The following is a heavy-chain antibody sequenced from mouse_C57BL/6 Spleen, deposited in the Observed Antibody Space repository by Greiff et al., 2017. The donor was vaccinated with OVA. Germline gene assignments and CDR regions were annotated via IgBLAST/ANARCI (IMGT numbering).Heavy chain of an antibody. CDR1: GFNIKDYY. D-gene: IGHD1-1*01. V-gene: IGHV14-1*01. CDR3: TTVYYGSNWLAY. J-gene: IGHJ3*01. CDR2: IDPEDGDT. Sequence: EVQLQQSGAELVRPGASVKLSCAASGFNIKDYYMHWVKQRPEQGLEWIGRIDPEDGDTESASKFQGKATMTADTSANTAYLQLSSLTSEDTSVYYSTTVYYGSNWLAYWGQGTLVTVSA.